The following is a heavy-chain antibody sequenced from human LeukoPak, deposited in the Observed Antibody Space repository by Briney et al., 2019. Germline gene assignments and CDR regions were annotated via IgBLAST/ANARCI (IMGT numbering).Heavy chain of an antibody. J-gene: IGHJ6*02. D-gene: IGHD5-18*01. CDR3: VAPDTANQGYYYGMDV. CDR2: IVVGSGNT. CDR1: GFTFTSSA. V-gene: IGHV1-58*02. Sequence: ASVKVSCKASGFTFTSSAMQWVRQARGQRLEWIGWIVVGSGNTNYAQKFQERVTITRDMSTSTAYMELSSLRSEDTAVYYCVAPDTANQGYYYGMDVWGQGTTVTVSS.